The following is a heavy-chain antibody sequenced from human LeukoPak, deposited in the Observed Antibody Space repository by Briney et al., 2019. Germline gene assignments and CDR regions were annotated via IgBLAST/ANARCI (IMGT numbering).Heavy chain of an antibody. D-gene: IGHD3-10*01. J-gene: IGHJ4*02. CDR3: ARSLWFGELSPDY. CDR2: INPNSGGT. CDR1: GYTFTGYY. V-gene: IGHV1-2*06. Sequence: ASVKVSCKASGYTFTGYYMHWVQQAPGQGLEWMGRINPNSGGTNYAQKFQGRVTMTRDTSISTAYMELSRLRSDDTAVYYCARSLWFGELSPDYWGQGTLVTVSS.